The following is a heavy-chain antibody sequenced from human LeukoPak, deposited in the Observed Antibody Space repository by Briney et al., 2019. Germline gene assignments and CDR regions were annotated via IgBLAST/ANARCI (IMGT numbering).Heavy chain of an antibody. CDR1: GGSISSYF. D-gene: IGHD4-11*01. CDR3: ARRYSDYGYYFDY. Sequence: SETLSLTCTVSGGSISSYFWSWIRQPPGKGLEWIGYIYYIESTNYNTSLKSRVTLSVDRYKNQYSLKLSSVTAADTAVYYCARRYSDYGYYFDYWGQGTLVTVSS. V-gene: IGHV4-59*08. CDR2: IYYIEST. J-gene: IGHJ4*02.